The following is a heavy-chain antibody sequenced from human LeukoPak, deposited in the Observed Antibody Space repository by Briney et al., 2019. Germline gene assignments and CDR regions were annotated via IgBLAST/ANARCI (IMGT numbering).Heavy chain of an antibody. CDR3: ARDRNYGAQAGAFDI. CDR1: GGSISSGDYY. CDR2: IYYSGST. J-gene: IGHJ3*02. Sequence: PSETLSLTCTVSGGSISSGDYYWSWIRQPPGKGLEWIGYIYYSGSTYYNPSLKSRVTISIDTSKNQFSLKLSSVTAADTAVHYCARDRNYGAQAGAFDIWGQGTMVTVSS. D-gene: IGHD4-17*01. V-gene: IGHV4-30-4*08.